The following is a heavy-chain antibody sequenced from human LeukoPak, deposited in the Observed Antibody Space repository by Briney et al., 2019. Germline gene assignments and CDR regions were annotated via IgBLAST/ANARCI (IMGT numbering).Heavy chain of an antibody. D-gene: IGHD2-15*01. CDR1: GFTFSSYA. Sequence: GGSLRLSCAASGFTFSSYAMSWVRQAPGKGLEWVSAISGSGGSTYYADSVKGRFTISRDNSRNTLYLQMNSLRAEDTAVYYCARADIVVVVAAIRFDYWGQGTLVTVSS. CDR3: ARADIVVVVAAIRFDY. CDR2: ISGSGGST. J-gene: IGHJ4*02. V-gene: IGHV3-23*01.